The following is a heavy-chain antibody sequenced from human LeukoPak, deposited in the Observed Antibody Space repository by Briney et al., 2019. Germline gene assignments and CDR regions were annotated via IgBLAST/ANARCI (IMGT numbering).Heavy chain of an antibody. D-gene: IGHD1-1*01. CDR1: GFSFSTYD. CDR2: ISSSRSDYR. J-gene: IGHJ5*02. CDR3: ARGGRNDLRSWFDP. V-gene: IGHV3-11*06. Sequence: GGSLILSCAASGFSFSTYDMIWIRQAPGKGLEWVSHISSSRSDYRRYAESVRGRFTISRGNAKNSVYLEMNGLTKNDTAVYYCARGGRNDLRSWFDPWGQGTVVTVSS.